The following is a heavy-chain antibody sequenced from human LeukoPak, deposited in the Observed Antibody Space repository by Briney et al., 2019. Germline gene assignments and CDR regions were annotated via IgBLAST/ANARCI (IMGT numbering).Heavy chain of an antibody. Sequence: GGSLRLSCAASGVIFSIYDMHWVRQATGKGLEWVSAIGTVGDTYYPGSVKGRFTISRENAKNSLYLQMNSLRDGDTAVYYCARETLDIGGDYGWYFDLWGRGTLVTVSS. CDR2: IGTVGDT. CDR1: GVIFSIYD. CDR3: ARETLDIGGDYGWYFDL. D-gene: IGHD1-26*01. V-gene: IGHV3-13*01. J-gene: IGHJ2*01.